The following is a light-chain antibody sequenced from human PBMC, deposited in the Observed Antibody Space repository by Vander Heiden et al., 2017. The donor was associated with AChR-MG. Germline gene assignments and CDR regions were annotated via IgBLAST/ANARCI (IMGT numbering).Light chain of an antibody. V-gene: IGKV1-5*03. J-gene: IGKJ3*01. CDR1: QSISSW. Sequence: DIQMTQSPSTLSASVGDRVTITCRASQSISSWLAWYQQKPGKAPKLLTYKASRLESGVPSRFSGGESGTEFTLTISSLQPDDFATYYCQQYNSYPFTFGPGTKVDIK. CDR3: QQYNSYPFT. CDR2: KAS.